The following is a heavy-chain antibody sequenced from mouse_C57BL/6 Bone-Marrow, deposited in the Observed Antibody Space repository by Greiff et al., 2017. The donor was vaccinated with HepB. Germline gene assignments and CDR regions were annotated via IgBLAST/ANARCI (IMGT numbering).Heavy chain of an antibody. V-gene: IGHV1-81*01. CDR2: IYPRSGNT. CDR3: ARGDYYGSSSGYFDY. Sequence: QVQLQQSGAELARPGASVKLSCKASGYTFTSYGISWVKQRTGQGLEWIGEIYPRSGNTYYNEKFKGKATLTADKSSSTVYMGLRSLTSEASAVYFCARGDYYGSSSGYFDYWGQGTTLTVSS. D-gene: IGHD1-1*01. J-gene: IGHJ2*01. CDR1: GYTFTSYG.